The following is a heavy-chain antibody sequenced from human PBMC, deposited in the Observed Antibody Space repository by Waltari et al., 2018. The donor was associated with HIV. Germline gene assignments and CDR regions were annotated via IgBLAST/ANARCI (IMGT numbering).Heavy chain of an antibody. CDR3: ARQWGNWNDAFDY. V-gene: IGHV5-51*01. CDR2: IYPDDSDP. J-gene: IGHJ4*02. D-gene: IGHD1-1*01. CDR1: GYTFTNYW. Sequence: EVLLVQSESDVKKVGESLNISCKASGYTFTNYWIAWVRQMPGKGMEWLGIIYPDDSDPRYSPSFQGQVTISADRSITTVFLQWSSLKSSDNGMYYCARQWGNWNDAFDYWGQGTLVTVSS.